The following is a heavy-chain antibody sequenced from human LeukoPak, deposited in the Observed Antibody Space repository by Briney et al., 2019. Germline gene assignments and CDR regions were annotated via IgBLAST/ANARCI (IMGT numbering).Heavy chain of an antibody. CDR2: IIPIFGTI. CDR1: GGTFSSHA. CDR3: ARGDSGYDYGFDN. Sequence: SVKVSCKASGGTFSSHAISWVRQAPGQGLEWVGGIIPIFGTINYAQKFQGRVTITTDESTSTGYMELRSLRSDDTAVYYCARGDSGYDYGFDNWGQGTLVTVSS. V-gene: IGHV1-69*05. D-gene: IGHD5-12*01. J-gene: IGHJ4*02.